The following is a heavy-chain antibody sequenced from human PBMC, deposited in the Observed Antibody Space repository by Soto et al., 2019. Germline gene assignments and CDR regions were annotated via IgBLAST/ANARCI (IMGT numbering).Heavy chain of an antibody. Sequence: QVQLVESGGGVVQPGRSLRLSCAASGFTFSSYAMHWVRQAPGKGLEWVAVISYDGSNKYYADSVKGRFTISRDNSKNTLYLQMNSLRAEDTAVYYCARDPRGIAAAGRGYGMDVWGQGTTVTVSS. CDR1: GFTFSSYA. J-gene: IGHJ6*02. CDR2: ISYDGSNK. CDR3: ARDPRGIAAAGRGYGMDV. V-gene: IGHV3-30-3*01. D-gene: IGHD6-13*01.